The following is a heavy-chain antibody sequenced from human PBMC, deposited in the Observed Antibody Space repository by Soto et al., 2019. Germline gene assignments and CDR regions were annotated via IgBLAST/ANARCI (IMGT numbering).Heavy chain of an antibody. V-gene: IGHV3-30*04. D-gene: IGHD3-22*01. J-gene: IGHJ6*02. CDR2: ISYDGSNK. CDR3: ERVVRNSSGYYYYYYYGMDV. Sequence: GGSLRLSCAASGFTFSSYAMHWVRQAPGKGLEWVAVISYDGSNKYYADSVKGRFTISRDNSKNTLYLQMNSLRAEDTAVYYCERVVRNSSGYYYYYYYGMDVWGQGTTVTVSS. CDR1: GFTFSSYA.